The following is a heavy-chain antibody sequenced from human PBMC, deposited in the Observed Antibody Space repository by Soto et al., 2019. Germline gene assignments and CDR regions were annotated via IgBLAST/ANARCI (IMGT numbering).Heavy chain of an antibody. CDR1: GGSFSGYY. CDR3: ARVWYYYYGMDV. V-gene: IGHV4-34*01. Sequence: PSETLSRTCAVYGGSFSGYYWSWIRQPPGKGLEWIGEINHSGSTNYNPSLKSRVTISVDTSKNQFSLKLSSVTAADTAVYYCARVWYYYYGMDVWGQGTTVTVSS. J-gene: IGHJ6*02. CDR2: INHSGST.